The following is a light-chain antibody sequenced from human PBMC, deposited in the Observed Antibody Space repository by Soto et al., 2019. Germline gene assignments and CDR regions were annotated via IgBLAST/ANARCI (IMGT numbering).Light chain of an antibody. Sequence: DIQMTQSPSTLSASVGDRVTITCRASQGISRWLAWYQQKPGKAPKVLIYDASSLESGVPSRFSGSGSGTEFAFTISSLQPDDFASYYCQQYYSYPLTFGGGTKLDIK. CDR2: DAS. J-gene: IGKJ4*01. CDR1: QGISRW. V-gene: IGKV1-5*01. CDR3: QQYYSYPLT.